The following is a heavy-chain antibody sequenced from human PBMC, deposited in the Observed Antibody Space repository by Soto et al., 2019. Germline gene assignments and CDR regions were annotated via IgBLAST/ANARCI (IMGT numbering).Heavy chain of an antibody. Sequence: GGSLRLSCAASGFTFSSYSMNWVRQAPGKGLEWVSYISSSSSTIYYADSVKGRFTISRDNAKNSLYLQMNSLRAEDTAVYYCAFRYLVAGKGGFDYWGQGTLVTVSS. V-gene: IGHV3-48*01. CDR3: AFRYLVAGKGGFDY. CDR2: ISSSSSTI. J-gene: IGHJ4*02. CDR1: GFTFSSYS. D-gene: IGHD6-19*01.